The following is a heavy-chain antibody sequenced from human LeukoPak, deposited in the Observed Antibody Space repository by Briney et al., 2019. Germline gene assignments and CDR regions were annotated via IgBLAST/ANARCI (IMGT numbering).Heavy chain of an antibody. V-gene: IGHV3-20*04. CDR2: INWNGGST. J-gene: IGHJ5*02. CDR1: GFTFDDYG. Sequence: GGSLRLSCAASGFTFDDYGMSWVRQAPGKGLEWVSGINWNGGSTGYADSVKGRFTISRDNSNNTLYLQMNSLRAEDTAVYYCAKGGLGYCSGGSCSALNWFDPWGQGTLVTVSS. D-gene: IGHD2-15*01. CDR3: AKGGLGYCSGGSCSALNWFDP.